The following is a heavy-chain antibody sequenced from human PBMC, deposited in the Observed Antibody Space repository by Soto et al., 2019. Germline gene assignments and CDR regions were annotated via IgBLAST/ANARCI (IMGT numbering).Heavy chain of an antibody. CDR3: ARVRITGPIRV. D-gene: IGHD1-20*01. V-gene: IGHV4-34*01. CDR1: GGSFSGYY. J-gene: IGHJ4*02. CDR2: INHSGST. Sequence: QVQLQQWGAGLLKPSETLSLTCAVYGGSFSGYYWSWIRQPPGKGLEWIGEINHSGSTNYNPSLKSRVTISVDTSKNQFSLKLSSVTAADTAVYYCARVRITGPIRVWGQGTLVTVSS.